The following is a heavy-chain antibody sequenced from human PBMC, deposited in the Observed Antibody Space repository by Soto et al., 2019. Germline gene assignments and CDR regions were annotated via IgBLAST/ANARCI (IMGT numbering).Heavy chain of an antibody. J-gene: IGHJ5*02. D-gene: IGHD1-1*01. V-gene: IGHV5-10-1*03. Sequence: EVQLVQSGAEVKKPGESLRISCKGSGYSFTSYWISWVRQMPGKGLEWRGRLDPSDSYTNYSPSFQGHVTISADKSISTAYLQWSSLKAADTAMYYCARLRKPTGIYNWNDEGWFDPWGQGTLVTVSS. CDR3: ARLRKPTGIYNWNDEGWFDP. CDR1: GYSFTSYW. CDR2: LDPSDSYT.